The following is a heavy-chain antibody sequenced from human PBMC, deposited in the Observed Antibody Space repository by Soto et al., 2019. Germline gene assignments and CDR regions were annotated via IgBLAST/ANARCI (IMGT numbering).Heavy chain of an antibody. Sequence: DVQLLDSGGGLVPPGGSLRLSCAASGFTFNNYAMSWVRQAPGKGLEWVSTISVSGANTYYADSVKGRFTISRDDSKNTLYLQMNSLGAEDTAVYYCAKDLGLGVIAGYPHDCWGQGTLVTVSS. J-gene: IGHJ4*02. V-gene: IGHV3-23*01. CDR2: ISVSGANT. CDR1: GFTFNNYA. D-gene: IGHD3-9*01. CDR3: AKDLGLGVIAGYPHDC.